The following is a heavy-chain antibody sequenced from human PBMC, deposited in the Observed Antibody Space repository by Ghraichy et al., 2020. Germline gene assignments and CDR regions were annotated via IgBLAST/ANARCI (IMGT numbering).Heavy chain of an antibody. Sequence: GSLNISCTVSGGSISSYYWSWIRQPPGKGLEWIGYIYYSGSTNYNPSLKSRVTISVDTSKNQFSLKLSSVTAADTAVYYCARATVTNLYYFDYWGQGTLVTVSS. V-gene: IGHV4-59*01. CDR3: ARATVTNLYYFDY. D-gene: IGHD4-11*01. CDR2: IYYSGST. J-gene: IGHJ4*02. CDR1: GGSISSYY.